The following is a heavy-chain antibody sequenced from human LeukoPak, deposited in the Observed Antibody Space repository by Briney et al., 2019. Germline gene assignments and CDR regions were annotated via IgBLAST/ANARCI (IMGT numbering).Heavy chain of an antibody. D-gene: IGHD6-19*01. CDR2: IYYSGST. CDR3: ARAVYSSGWYDPLRYYFDY. CDR1: GGSISSYY. V-gene: IGHV4-59*01. J-gene: IGHJ4*02. Sequence: PSETLSLTCTVSGGSISSYYWGWIRQPPGKGLEWIGYIYYSGSTNYNPSLKSRVTISVDTSKNQFSQKLSSVTAADTAVYYCARAVYSSGWYDPLRYYFDYWGQGTLVTVSS.